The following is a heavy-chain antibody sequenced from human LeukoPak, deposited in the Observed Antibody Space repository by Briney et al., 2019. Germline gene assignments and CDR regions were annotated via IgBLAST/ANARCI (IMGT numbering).Heavy chain of an antibody. CDR1: GYTFTSYY. J-gene: IGHJ5*02. CDR3: ARAGALAGWFDP. V-gene: IGHV1-46*01. CDR2: INPSGGST. D-gene: IGHD6-19*01. Sequence: ASVKVSCKASGYTFTSYYMHWVRQAPGQGLEWMGIINPSGGSTSYAQKFQGRVTMTRDTSMSTVYMELSSLRSEDTAVYYCARAGALAGWFDPWGQGTLVTVSS.